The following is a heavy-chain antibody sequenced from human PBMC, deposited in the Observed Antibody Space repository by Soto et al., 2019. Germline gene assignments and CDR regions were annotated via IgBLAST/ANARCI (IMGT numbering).Heavy chain of an antibody. CDR3: ARHGDGNMGYYYMDV. CDR2: IYYSGST. Sequence: SETLSLTCTVSGGSISSSSYYWGWIRQPPGKGLEWIGSIYYSGSTYYNPSLKSRVTISVDTSKNQFSLKLSSVTAADTAVYYCARHGDGNMGYYYMDVWGKGTTVTVSS. J-gene: IGHJ6*03. V-gene: IGHV4-39*01. D-gene: IGHD2-15*01. CDR1: GGSISSSSYY.